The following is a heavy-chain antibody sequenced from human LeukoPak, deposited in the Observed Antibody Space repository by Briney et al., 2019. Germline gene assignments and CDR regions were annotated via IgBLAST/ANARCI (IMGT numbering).Heavy chain of an antibody. J-gene: IGHJ4*02. CDR3: AADLSNPRMGASYLDS. V-gene: IGHV1-58*01. CDR2: IIVGSGAT. CDR1: GFTSTNFA. D-gene: IGHD3-16*01. Sequence: TSVNVSCKASGFTSTNFAVQWVRQARGQRLEWIGWIIVGSGATKCAQDFQERVTITRDLSTSTLYMELRSLTSEDTAVYYCAADLSNPRMGASYLDSWGQGTLVTVSS.